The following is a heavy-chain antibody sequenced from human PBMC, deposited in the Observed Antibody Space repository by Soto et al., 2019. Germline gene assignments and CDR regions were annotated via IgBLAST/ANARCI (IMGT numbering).Heavy chain of an antibody. J-gene: IGHJ6*02. CDR3: ARDQRGRYCSGGSCNYYYYGMDV. CDR1: GLTFSSYW. V-gene: IGHV3-7*01. CDR2: IKQDGSEK. D-gene: IGHD2-15*01. Sequence: GGSLRLSCAASGLTFSSYWMSWVRQAPGKGLEWVANIKQDGSEKYYVDSVKGRFTISRDNAKNSLYLQMNSLRAEDTAVYYCARDQRGRYCSGGSCNYYYYGMDVWGQGTTVTVSS.